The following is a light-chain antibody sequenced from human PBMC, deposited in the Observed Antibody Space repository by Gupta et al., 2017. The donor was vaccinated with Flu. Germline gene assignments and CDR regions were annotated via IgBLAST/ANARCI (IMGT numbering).Light chain of an antibody. V-gene: IGLV1-40*01. CDR2: DTN. Sequence: QSVLTQPPSLSGAPGQRVPISCTGSSSNIGATYRVHWYQQLPGAAPKLLIYDTNNRPSGVTDRFSGSKSGTSASLAITGLQAEDEADYYCQSYDTTLSGWVFGGGTKLTVL. CDR3: QSYDTTLSGWV. J-gene: IGLJ3*02. CDR1: SSNIGATYR.